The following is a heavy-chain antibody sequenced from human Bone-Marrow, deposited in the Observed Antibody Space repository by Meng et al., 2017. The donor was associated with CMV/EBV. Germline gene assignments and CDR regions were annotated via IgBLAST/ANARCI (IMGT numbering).Heavy chain of an antibody. Sequence: GESLKISCAASGFTFSSYSMNWVRQAPGKGLEWVSSISSSSSYIYYADSVKGRFTISRDNAKNSLYLQMNSLRAEDTAVYYCARDVYCSGGSCYSGAFDIWGQGTMVTVSS. D-gene: IGHD2-15*01. CDR3: ARDVYCSGGSCYSGAFDI. CDR1: GFTFSSYS. V-gene: IGHV3-21*01. CDR2: ISSSSSYI. J-gene: IGHJ3*02.